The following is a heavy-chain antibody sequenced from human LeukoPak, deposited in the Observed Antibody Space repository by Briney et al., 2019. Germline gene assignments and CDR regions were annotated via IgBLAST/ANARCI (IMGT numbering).Heavy chain of an antibody. CDR3: ARGGSSRNDY. CDR1: GFTFRSYW. CDR2: IKEDGSEK. Sequence: PGGSLRLSCVSSGFTFRSYWMSWVRQAPGKGLEWVASIKEDGSEKYYVDSVEGRFTISRDNAKNSLYLQMNSLGANDTAVYYCARGGSSRNDYWGQGTLVIVSS. V-gene: IGHV3-7*03. J-gene: IGHJ4*02. D-gene: IGHD3-10*01.